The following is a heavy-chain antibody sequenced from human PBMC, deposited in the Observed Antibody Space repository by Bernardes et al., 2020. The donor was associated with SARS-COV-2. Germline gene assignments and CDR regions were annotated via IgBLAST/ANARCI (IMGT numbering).Heavy chain of an antibody. V-gene: IGHV3-74*01. Sequence: GGSLRLSCAASGFTFSSYWMHWVRQAPGKGLVWVSRINSDGSSTSYADSVKGRFTISRDNAKNTLYLQMNSLRAEDTAVYYCARGWGYDSSGSYPPFDYWDQGTLVTVSS. CDR1: GFTFSSYW. CDR2: INSDGSST. D-gene: IGHD3-22*01. J-gene: IGHJ4*02. CDR3: ARGWGYDSSGSYPPFDY.